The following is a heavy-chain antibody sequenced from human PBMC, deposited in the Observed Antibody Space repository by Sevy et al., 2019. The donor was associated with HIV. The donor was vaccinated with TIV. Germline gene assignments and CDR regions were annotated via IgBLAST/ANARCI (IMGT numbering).Heavy chain of an antibody. J-gene: IGHJ4*02. Sequence: GGSLRLSCAASGFTFSSYWMTWVRQAPGKGLEWVANIKQDMSEKYYADSVKGRFTISRDNARNSLYLQMESLRAEDTAVYYCARAQQVTMLVVIARLYFDFWGQGTLVTVSS. D-gene: IGHD3-22*01. V-gene: IGHV3-7*01. CDR2: IKQDMSEK. CDR1: GFTFSSYW. CDR3: ARAQQVTMLVVIARLYFDF.